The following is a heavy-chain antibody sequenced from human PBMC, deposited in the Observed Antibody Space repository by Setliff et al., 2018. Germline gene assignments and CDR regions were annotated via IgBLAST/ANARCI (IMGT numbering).Heavy chain of an antibody. CDR2: IYYSGST. D-gene: IGHD4-17*01. V-gene: IGHV4-31*03. Sequence: LSLTCTVSGRSISSGGYYWSWIRQHPGKGLEWIGYIYYSGSTYYNPSLKSRVTISVDTSKNQFSLKLSSVTAADTAVYYCARDPLTTNRRRAFDIWGQGTMVTVSS. J-gene: IGHJ3*02. CDR1: GRSISSGGYY. CDR3: ARDPLTTNRRRAFDI.